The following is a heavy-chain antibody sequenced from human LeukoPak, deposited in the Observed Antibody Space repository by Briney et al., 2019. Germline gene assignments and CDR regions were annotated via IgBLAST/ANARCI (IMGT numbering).Heavy chain of an antibody. J-gene: IGHJ6*02. D-gene: IGHD3-16*01. CDR1: GFSFSSHW. Sequence: GGSLRLSCAASGFSFSSHWMNWVRQAPGKGLEGVANVNREGTDKNYVDSGKGRFTISRDNAKTSLYLQMNSLRVEDTAVYYCARDGVPGGRDVWGQGTTVTVS. CDR3: ARDGVPGGRDV. V-gene: IGHV3-7*01. CDR2: VNREGTDK.